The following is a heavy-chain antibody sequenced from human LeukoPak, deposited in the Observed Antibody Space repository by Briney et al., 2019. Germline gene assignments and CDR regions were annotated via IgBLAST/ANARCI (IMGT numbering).Heavy chain of an antibody. CDR1: GASISSSTYH. D-gene: IGHD3-10*02. CDR3: ARGGPQYYYVPYWYFDL. V-gene: IGHV4-39*07. J-gene: IGHJ2*01. CDR2: IYYRGRT. Sequence: SETLSLTCNVSGASISSSTYHWGWIRQPPGKGLEWIASIYYRGRTYYNPSLKSRVTISVDTSKNQFSLKLSSVTAADTAVYYCARGGPQYYYVPYWYFDLWGRGTLVTVSS.